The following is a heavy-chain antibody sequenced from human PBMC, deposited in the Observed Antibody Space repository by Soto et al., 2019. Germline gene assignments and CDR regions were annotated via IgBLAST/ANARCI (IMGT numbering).Heavy chain of an antibody. Sequence: QVQLVQSAGEVKKPGASVKVSCKASGYTFIRYGITWVRQAPGQGLEWMGGISPYNDYTIYAQKLQGRVTMTTDTSTRTVYLDLRSLKSDVTAVYYCARGGYYDNTWGKLSHYGLDVWGQGTSVTVSS. D-gene: IGHD3-16*01. J-gene: IGHJ6*02. CDR3: ARGGYYDNTWGKLSHYGLDV. CDR2: ISPYNDYT. V-gene: IGHV1-18*01. CDR1: GYTFIRYG.